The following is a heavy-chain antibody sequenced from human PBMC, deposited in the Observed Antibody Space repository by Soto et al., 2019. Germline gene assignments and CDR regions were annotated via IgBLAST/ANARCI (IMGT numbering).Heavy chain of an antibody. CDR2: ISYDGGNK. J-gene: IGHJ6*02. D-gene: IGHD2-2*03. CDR1: GFTFSSYA. Sequence: GGSLRLACAASGFTFSSYAIHWVRQAPGKGLERVAVISYDGGNKYYADSVKGRFTISRDNSKNMLYLQMNSLRAEDTAVYYCVRGGYCSGTSCSRYDMDVWGQGTTVTAP. V-gene: IGHV3-30-3*01. CDR3: VRGGYCSGTSCSRYDMDV.